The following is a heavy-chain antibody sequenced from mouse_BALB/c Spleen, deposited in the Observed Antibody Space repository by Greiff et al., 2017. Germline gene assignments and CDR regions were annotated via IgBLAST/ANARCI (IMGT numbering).Heavy chain of an antibody. D-gene: IGHD2-10*02. J-gene: IGHJ3*01. V-gene: IGHV1-15*01. Sequence: VQLQQSGAELVRPGASVTLSCKASGYTFTDYEMHWVKQTPVHGLEWIGAIDPDTGGTAYNQKFKGKATLTADKASSTAYMELRSLTSEDSAVYYCTRYGSPWFAYWGQGTLVTVSA. CDR3: TRYGSPWFAY. CDR1: GYTFTDYE. CDR2: IDPDTGGT.